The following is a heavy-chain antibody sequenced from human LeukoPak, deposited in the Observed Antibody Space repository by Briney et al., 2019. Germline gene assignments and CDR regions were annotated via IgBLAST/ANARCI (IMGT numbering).Heavy chain of an antibody. CDR3: ARGASSSWYVFGAFDI. V-gene: IGHV1-69*13. J-gene: IGHJ3*02. D-gene: IGHD6-13*01. CDR2: IIPIFGTA. CDR1: GGTFSSYA. Sequence: SVKVSCKASGGTFSSYAISWVRQAPGQGLEWMGGIIPIFGTANYAQKFQGRVTITADEPTSTAYMELSSLRSEDTAVYYCARGASSSWYVFGAFDIWGQGTMVTVSS.